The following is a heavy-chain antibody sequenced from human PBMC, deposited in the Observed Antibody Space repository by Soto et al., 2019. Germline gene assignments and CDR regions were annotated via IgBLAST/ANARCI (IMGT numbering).Heavy chain of an antibody. V-gene: IGHV4-61*08. Sequence: PSETLSLTCAVSGGSISSGGYSWSWIRQPPGKGLEWIGNIYYSGSTNYNPSLKSRVTISVDTSKNQFSLKLSSVTAADTAVYYWGRETMFGGVIIHTGGRGTWVTAS. CDR1: GGSISSGGYS. D-gene: IGHD3-10*01. CDR2: IYYSGST. CDR3: GRETMFGGVIIHT. J-gene: IGHJ4*02.